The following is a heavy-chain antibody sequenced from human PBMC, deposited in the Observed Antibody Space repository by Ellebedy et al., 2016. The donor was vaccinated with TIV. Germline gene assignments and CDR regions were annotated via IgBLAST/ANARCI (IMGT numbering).Heavy chain of an antibody. J-gene: IGHJ4*02. CDR3: ARQGPYDFDLDY. CDR1: GDSINGYY. Sequence: MPSETLSLTCTVSGDSINGYYWSWIRQPPGKGLEYIGHIYYIGTTNYNPSLNSRVTLSVDTSKNQLSLKLRSLTAADTAVYFCARQGPYDFDLDYWGQGILVTVSS. CDR2: IYYIGTT. D-gene: IGHD3-3*01. V-gene: IGHV4-59*08.